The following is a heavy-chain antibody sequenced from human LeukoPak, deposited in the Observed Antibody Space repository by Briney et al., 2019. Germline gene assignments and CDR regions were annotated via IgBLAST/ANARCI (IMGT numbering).Heavy chain of an antibody. V-gene: IGHV3-21*01. CDR3: ASHPVLFDY. Sequence: PGGSLRLSCAASGFTFDDYAMHWVRQAPGKGLEWVSSISSSSSYIYYADSVKGRFTISRDNAKNSLYLQMNSLRAEDTAVYYCASHPVLFDYWGQGTLVTVSS. J-gene: IGHJ4*02. CDR1: GFTFDDYA. CDR2: ISSSSSYI.